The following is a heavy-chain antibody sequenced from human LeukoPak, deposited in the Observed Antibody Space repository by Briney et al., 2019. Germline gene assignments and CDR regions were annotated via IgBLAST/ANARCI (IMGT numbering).Heavy chain of an antibody. D-gene: IGHD6-13*01. CDR1: GFTFSSYS. CDR2: ISSSSSTI. J-gene: IGHJ4*02. CDR3: ARVPFTGIAAAGDGGDDY. Sequence: GGSLRLSCAASGFTFSSYSMNWVRQAPGKGLEWVSYISSSSSTIYYADSVKGRFTISRDNAKNSLYLQMNSLRAEDTAVYYCARVPFTGIAAAGDGGDDYWGQGTLVTVSS. V-gene: IGHV3-48*01.